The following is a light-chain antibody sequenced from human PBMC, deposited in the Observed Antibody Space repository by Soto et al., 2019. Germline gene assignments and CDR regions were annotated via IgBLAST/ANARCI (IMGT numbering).Light chain of an antibody. CDR3: QQYGSALQT. V-gene: IGKV3-20*01. CDR1: QSVRSNF. Sequence: EIVLTQSPGTLSLSPGERVTLSCRASQSVRSNFLAWYQQRPGQAPRLLIYGASSRATGIPDRFSGSGSGTDFTLIICRLEPEDCAVYYCQQYGSALQTFGQGTKV. CDR2: GAS. J-gene: IGKJ1*01.